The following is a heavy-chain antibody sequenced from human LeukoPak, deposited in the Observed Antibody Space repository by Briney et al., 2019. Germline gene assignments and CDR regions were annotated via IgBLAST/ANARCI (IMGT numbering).Heavy chain of an antibody. CDR3: AKEPTSYYYGMDV. V-gene: IGHV3-30*18. J-gene: IGHJ6*04. Sequence: PGRSLRLSCAASGFTFSSYGMHWVRQAPGKGLEWVAVISYDGSNKYYADSVKGRFTISRDNSKNTLYLQMNSLRAEDTAVYYCAKEPTSYYYGMDVWGKGTTVTVSS. CDR2: ISYDGSNK. CDR1: GFTFSSYG.